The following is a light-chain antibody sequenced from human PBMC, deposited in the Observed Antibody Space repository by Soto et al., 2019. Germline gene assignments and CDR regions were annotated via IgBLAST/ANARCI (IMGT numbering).Light chain of an antibody. CDR1: QSVSSN. Sequence: EIVMTQSPATLSVSPGERATLSCRASQSVSSNLAWYQQKPGQAPRLLIYDASTRATGIPARFSGSGSGTELTLTISSLQSEDFTLYYCQQYNNWPSLTFGGGTKVEIK. CDR3: QQYNNWPSLT. V-gene: IGKV3-15*01. J-gene: IGKJ4*01. CDR2: DAS.